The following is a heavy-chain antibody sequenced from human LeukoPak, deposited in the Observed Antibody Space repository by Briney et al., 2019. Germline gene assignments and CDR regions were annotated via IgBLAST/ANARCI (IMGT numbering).Heavy chain of an antibody. CDR2: IYYSGST. D-gene: IGHD3-22*01. J-gene: IGHJ4*02. CDR1: GGSISSYY. V-gene: IGHV4-59*01. Sequence: SEALSLTCTVSGGSISSYYWSWIRQPPGKGLEWIGYIYYSGSTNYNPSLKSRVIISVDTSKKQFSLKLSSVTAADTAVYYCATYSSGYYYVAYWGQGTLVTVSS. CDR3: ATYSSGYYYVAY.